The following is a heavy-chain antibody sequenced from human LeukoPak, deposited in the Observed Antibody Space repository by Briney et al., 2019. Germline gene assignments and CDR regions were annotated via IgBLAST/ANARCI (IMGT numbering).Heavy chain of an antibody. CDR3: ARVWAEQLAPGPYGYYYYMDV. V-gene: IGHV1-69*05. CDR2: IIPIFGTA. D-gene: IGHD6-6*01. J-gene: IGHJ6*03. CDR1: GGTFSSYA. Sequence: GASVKVSCKASGGTFSSYAISWVRQAPGQGLEWMGGIIPIFGTANYAQKFQGRVTITTDESTSTAYMELSSLRSEDTAVYYCARVWAEQLAPGPYGYYYYMDVWGKGTTVTVSS.